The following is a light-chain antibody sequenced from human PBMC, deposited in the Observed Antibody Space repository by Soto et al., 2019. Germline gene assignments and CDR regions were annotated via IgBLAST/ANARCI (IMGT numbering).Light chain of an antibody. CDR3: QSYDGSNPDVV. CDR1: SVDIATNY. V-gene: IGLV6-57*02. Sequence: NCMLTQPHSVSESPGKTVTISCTGSSVDIATNYVQWYQQRPGSAPTTVIYEDTQRPSGVPERFSGSIDSSSNSASLTISGLKTEDEADYYCQSYDGSNPDVVFGGGTKLTAL. CDR2: EDT. J-gene: IGLJ2*01.